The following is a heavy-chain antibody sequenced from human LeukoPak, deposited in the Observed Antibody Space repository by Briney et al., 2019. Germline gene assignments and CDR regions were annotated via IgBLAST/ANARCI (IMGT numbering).Heavy chain of an antibody. CDR3: AWDPFRYFDWNYGMDV. J-gene: IGHJ6*02. D-gene: IGHD3-9*01. CDR2: ISGSGGST. V-gene: IGHV3-23*01. CDR1: GFTFSSYA. Sequence: PGGSLRLSCAASGFTFSSYAMSWVRQAPGKGLEWVSAISGSGGSTYYADFVKGRFTISRDNSKNTLYLQMNSLRAEDTAVYYCAWDPFRYFDWNYGMDVWGQGTTVTVSS.